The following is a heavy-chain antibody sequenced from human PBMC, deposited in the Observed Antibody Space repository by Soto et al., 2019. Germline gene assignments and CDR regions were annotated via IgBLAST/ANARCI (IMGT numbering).Heavy chain of an antibody. CDR2: ISAYNGNT. CDR3: AKDDRGTMVRGVPHRFDP. V-gene: IGHV1-18*04. CDR1: GYTFTSYG. J-gene: IGHJ5*02. Sequence: QVQLVQSGAEVKKPGASVKVSCKASGYTFTSYGISWVRQAPGQGLEWMGWISAYNGNTNYAQKLQGRVTMTTDTSTSTDYMEMRSRRSDDTSVYYLAKDDRGTMVRGVPHRFDPWGQGTMVTVSS. D-gene: IGHD3-10*01.